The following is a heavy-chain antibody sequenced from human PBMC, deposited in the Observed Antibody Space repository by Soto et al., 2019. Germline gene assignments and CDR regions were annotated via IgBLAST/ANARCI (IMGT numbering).Heavy chain of an antibody. V-gene: IGHV1-69*01. D-gene: IGHD1-7*01. J-gene: IGHJ3*02. CDR2: VIPMFGTA. CDR1: GGTFSSLG. CDR3: ARDRSGPGNWNYDAFDI. Sequence: QVQLVQSGAEVKKPGSSVKVSCKASGGTFSSLGISWVRQGPRQGLEWLGGVIPMFGTANYPQKFQGRVTLSANDSTSTAYMELSSLTAEDTAVYFCARDRSGPGNWNYDAFDIWGQGTMVTGSS.